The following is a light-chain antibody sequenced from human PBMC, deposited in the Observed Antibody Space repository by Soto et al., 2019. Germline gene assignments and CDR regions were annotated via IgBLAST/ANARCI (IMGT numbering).Light chain of an antibody. J-gene: IGLJ3*02. Sequence: QSVLTQPASVSGSPGQSITISCTGTSGDVGSYNLVSWYQQHPGKAPKVLIYEVDKRPSGVSSRFSGSKSRNTASLTISGLQAEDEADYHCCSYAGSGTWVFGGGTKVTV. V-gene: IGLV2-23*02. CDR2: EVD. CDR1: SGDVGSYNL. CDR3: CSYAGSGTWV.